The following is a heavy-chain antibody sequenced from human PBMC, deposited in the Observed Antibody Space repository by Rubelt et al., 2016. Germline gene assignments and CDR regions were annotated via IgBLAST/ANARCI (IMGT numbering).Heavy chain of an antibody. CDR3: ARHQLYDIWTGLYGMDV. Sequence: QVQLQESGPGLVKPSETLSLTCTVSGGSISSYYWSWIRQPPGKGLEWIGYIYYSGSTNYNPSLKIRVTISVDTSKNQCPRKRGSVTAADTAVYYCARHQLYDIWTGLYGMDVWGQGTTVTVSS. CDR2: IYYSGST. V-gene: IGHV4-59*08. CDR1: GGSISSYY. J-gene: IGHJ6*02. D-gene: IGHD3-9*01.